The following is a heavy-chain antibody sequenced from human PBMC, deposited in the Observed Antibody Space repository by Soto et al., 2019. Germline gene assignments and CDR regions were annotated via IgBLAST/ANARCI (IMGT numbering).Heavy chain of an antibody. D-gene: IGHD2-15*01. CDR1: GYTFTSYD. V-gene: IGHV1-8*01. CDR2: MNPNSGNT. Sequence: ASVKVACKASGYTFTSYDINWVRQATGQGLEWMGWMNPNSGNTGYAQKFQGRVTMTRNTSISTAYMELSSLRSEDTALYYCASGGSPRAATQNYGMDVWGQGPTVTVSS. J-gene: IGHJ6*02. CDR3: ASGGSPRAATQNYGMDV.